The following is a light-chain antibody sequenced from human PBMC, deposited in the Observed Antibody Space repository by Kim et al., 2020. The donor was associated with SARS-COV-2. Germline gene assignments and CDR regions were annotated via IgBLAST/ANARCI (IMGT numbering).Light chain of an antibody. CDR3: CSYAHSSTL. V-gene: IGLV2-23*02. CDR2: EIN. J-gene: IGLJ1*01. Sequence: QSALTQPASVSGSPGQSITISCTGTNNDVGKYNLVSWYQQRPGKAPTLVIYEINKRPSGVSDRFSGSKSGNTASLTISGLQAEDEADYYCCSYAHSSTLFGTGTKVTVL. CDR1: NNDVGKYNL.